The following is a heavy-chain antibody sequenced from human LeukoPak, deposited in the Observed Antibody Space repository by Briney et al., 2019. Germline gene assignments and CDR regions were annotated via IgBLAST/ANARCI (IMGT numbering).Heavy chain of an antibody. V-gene: IGHV3-48*03. CDR2: ISSSGSTI. J-gene: IGHJ4*02. D-gene: IGHD5-18*01. CDR1: GFTFSSYE. CDR3: ANNYGAVAN. Sequence: GGSLILSRLASGFTFSSYEMNWVRQAPGKGLEWVSYISSSGSTIYYADSVKGRFTISRDNAKKSLYLQMNSLRAEDTAVYYCANNYGAVANWGQGTLVTVSS.